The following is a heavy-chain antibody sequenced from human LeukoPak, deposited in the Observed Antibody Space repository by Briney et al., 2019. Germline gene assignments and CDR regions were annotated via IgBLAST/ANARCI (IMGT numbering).Heavy chain of an antibody. Sequence: GGSLRLSCAASGFTFSNAWMSWVRQAPGKGLELGGRIKSKTDGGTTDYAAPVKGRFTISRDDSKNTLYLQMNSLKTEDTAVYYCTTRTTGITDYWGQGTLVTVSS. V-gene: IGHV3-15*01. CDR1: GFTFSNAW. CDR2: IKSKTDGGTT. CDR3: TTRTTGITDY. D-gene: IGHD1-1*01. J-gene: IGHJ4*02.